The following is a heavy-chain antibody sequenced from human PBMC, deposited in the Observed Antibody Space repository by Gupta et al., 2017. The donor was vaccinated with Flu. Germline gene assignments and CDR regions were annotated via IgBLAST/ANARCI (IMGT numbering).Heavy chain of an antibody. J-gene: IGHJ3*02. CDR2: TYSGGTT. D-gene: IGHD2-2*01. CDR1: GFAVSDNY. CDR3: ARGYCSTTSCHDAFDI. V-gene: IGHV3-53*01. Sequence: GFAVSDNYMTWVRQAPGKGLEWVSLTYSGGTTYYADSVKGRFTISRDRSKNTLYLQVNSLRAEDTAVYYCARGYCSTTSCHDAFDIWGQGTGVTVSA.